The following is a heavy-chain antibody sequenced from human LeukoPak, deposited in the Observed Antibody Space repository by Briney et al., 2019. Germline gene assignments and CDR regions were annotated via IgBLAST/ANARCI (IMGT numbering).Heavy chain of an antibody. Sequence: GGSLRLSCAASGFTFSSYGTHWVRQAPGEGLEWVAVISYGGNNKYYADSVKGRFTISRDNSKNTLYLQMNSLRAEDTAVYYCGLMTTVTAVGNWGQGTLVTVSS. J-gene: IGHJ4*02. CDR1: GFTFSSYG. CDR3: GLMTTVTAVGN. V-gene: IGHV3-33*05. CDR2: ISYGGNNK. D-gene: IGHD4-17*01.